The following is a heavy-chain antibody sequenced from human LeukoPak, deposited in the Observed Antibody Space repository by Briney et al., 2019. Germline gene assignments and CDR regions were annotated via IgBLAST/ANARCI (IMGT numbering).Heavy chain of an antibody. J-gene: IGHJ6*02. CDR2: VNTNNGVT. CDR1: EDTFTGYY. D-gene: IGHD2-2*01. CDR3: ATDHCTRTNCYEDYYHGMDV. V-gene: IGHV1-2*02. Sequence: ASVKVSCKASEDTFTGYYIHWVRQAPGQGLEWMGWVNTNNGVTEYAQEFQGRVTMTRDTSLSTAYMELSRLRSDDTAVYYCATDHCTRTNCYEDYYHGMDVWGQGTTVTV.